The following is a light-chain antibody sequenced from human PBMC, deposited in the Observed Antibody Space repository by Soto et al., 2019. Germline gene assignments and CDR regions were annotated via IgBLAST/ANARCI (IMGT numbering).Light chain of an antibody. CDR1: SSDVGGYNY. V-gene: IGLV2-14*01. CDR3: SSYTSSTTEV. J-gene: IGLJ1*01. CDR2: DVS. Sequence: QSVLTQPASVSGSPGQSITISCTGTSSDVGGYNYVSWYQQHPGKAPKLMIYDVSSRPSGVSNRFSGSKSGNTASLTISGLQAEDEADYYCSSYTSSTTEVFGTGTKATVL.